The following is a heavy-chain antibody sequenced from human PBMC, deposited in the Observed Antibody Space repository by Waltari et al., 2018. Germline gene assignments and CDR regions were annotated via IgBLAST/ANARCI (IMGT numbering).Heavy chain of an antibody. Sequence: QLQLQESGPGLVQPSGTLSLTCAVSGDSASNPYLWNWVRQPPGKGLEWIGQVHGSTGRTNYNPSFASRVTVSLDTYNNLFSLKLTYATAADTAVYYCARDRGRGLYLDTWGPGTLVTVSP. V-gene: IGHV4-4*02. J-gene: IGHJ4*02. D-gene: IGHD2-15*01. CDR1: GDSASNPYL. CDR3: ARDRGRGLYLDT. CDR2: VHGSTGRT.